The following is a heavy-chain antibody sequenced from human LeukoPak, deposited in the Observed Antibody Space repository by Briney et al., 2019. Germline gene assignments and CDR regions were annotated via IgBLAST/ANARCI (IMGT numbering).Heavy chain of an antibody. CDR1: GFTFSSYS. J-gene: IGHJ3*02. V-gene: IGHV3-23*01. D-gene: IGHD4-23*01. CDR3: ARDYGGNDAFDI. Sequence: GGSLRLSCAASGFTFSSYSMTWVRQAPGKGLEWVSAISGSGGSTYYADSVKGRFTISRDNSKNTLYLQMNSLRAEDTAVYYCARDYGGNDAFDIWGQGTMVTVSS. CDR2: ISGSGGST.